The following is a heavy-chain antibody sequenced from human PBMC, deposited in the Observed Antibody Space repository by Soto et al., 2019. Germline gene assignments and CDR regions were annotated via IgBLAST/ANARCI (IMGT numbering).Heavy chain of an antibody. J-gene: IGHJ5*02. CDR2: IYYSGST. V-gene: IGHV4-59*01. D-gene: IGHD6-13*01. CDR1: GGSISSYY. Sequence: SETLSLTCTVSGGSISSYYWSWIRQPPGKGLEWIGYIYYSGSTNYNPSLKSRGTISVDTSKNQFSLKLSSVTAADTAVYYCARDNQGSSWYGTSVGWFDPWGQGTLVTVSS. CDR3: ARDNQGSSWYGTSVGWFDP.